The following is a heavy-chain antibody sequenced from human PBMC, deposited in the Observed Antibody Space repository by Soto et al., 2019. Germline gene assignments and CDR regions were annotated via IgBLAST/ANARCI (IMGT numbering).Heavy chain of an antibody. J-gene: IGHJ5*02. CDR2: T. Sequence: TRYSPSFQGQVTISADKSISTAYLQWSSLKASDTAMYYCATLDSSGMYNWFDPWGQGTLVTVSS. V-gene: IGHV5-51*01. CDR3: ATLDSSGMYNWFDP. D-gene: IGHD3-22*01.